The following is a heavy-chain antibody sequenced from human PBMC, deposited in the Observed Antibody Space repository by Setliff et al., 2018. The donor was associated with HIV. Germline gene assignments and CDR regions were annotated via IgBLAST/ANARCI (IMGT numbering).Heavy chain of an antibody. CDR3: ASGYGSGSYPGD. Sequence: SETLSLTCTVSGGSIIYTSYYWGWIRQPPGKGLEWIGSIYYSGSVYYNPSLKSRVTISVDTSKNQFSLKLSSVTAADTAVYYCASGYGSGSYPGDWGQGTQVTVSS. CDR1: GGSIIYTSYY. CDR2: IYYSGSV. V-gene: IGHV4-39*07. J-gene: IGHJ4*02. D-gene: IGHD3-10*01.